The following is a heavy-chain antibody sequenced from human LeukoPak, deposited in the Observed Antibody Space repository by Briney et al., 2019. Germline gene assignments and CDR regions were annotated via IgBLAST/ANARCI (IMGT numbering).Heavy chain of an antibody. J-gene: IGHJ4*02. CDR1: GYTFTGYS. CDR2: INPNSGGT. V-gene: IGHV1-2*02. CDR3: ARDGGLVDFDS. D-gene: IGHD3-16*01. Sequence: ASVKVSCKASGYTFTGYSLHWVRQAPGKGLDWMGWINPNSGGTGFAQKFQGRVTMTRDTSITTGYMELRRLTSDDTAVYYCARDGGLVDFDSWGQGTLITVSS.